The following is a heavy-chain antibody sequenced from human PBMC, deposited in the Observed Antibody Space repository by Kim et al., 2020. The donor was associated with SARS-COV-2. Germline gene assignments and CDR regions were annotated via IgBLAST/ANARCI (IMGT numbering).Heavy chain of an antibody. V-gene: IGHV4-39*07. CDR3: ARYFTMVRGGIDY. D-gene: IGHD3-10*01. Sequence: YNTSLKSRVTISVDTSKNQFSLKLSSVTAADTAVYYCARYFTMVRGGIDYWGQGTLVTVSS. J-gene: IGHJ4*02.